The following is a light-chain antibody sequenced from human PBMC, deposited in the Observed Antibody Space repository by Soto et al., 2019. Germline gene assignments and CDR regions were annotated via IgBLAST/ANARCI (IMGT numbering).Light chain of an antibody. V-gene: IGKV1-5*01. CDR1: QNVNNW. CDR3: QQYNDYWT. Sequence: DVKMNQSPATLSASIGDRVTITCRASQNVNNWLAWYQQKAGEAPKLLIYDASSLESGVPSRFSGSGSGTEFTLTISSLQPDDFATYYCQQYNDYWTFGQGTKV. J-gene: IGKJ1*01. CDR2: DAS.